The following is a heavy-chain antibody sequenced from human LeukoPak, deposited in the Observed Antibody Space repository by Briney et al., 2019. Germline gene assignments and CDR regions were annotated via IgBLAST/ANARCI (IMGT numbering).Heavy chain of an antibody. CDR3: AKSYASGSFYDY. J-gene: IGHJ4*02. CDR1: GFTFSTYG. D-gene: IGHD3-10*01. V-gene: IGHV3-23*01. Sequence: GGTLRLSCAASGFTFSTYGMSWVRQAPGKGLEWVSAISGSGNRTYYADSVKGRFTISRDNSKNTLSLQMNNLRADDTAVYYCAKSYASGSFYDYWGQGTLVTVSS. CDR2: ISGSGNRT.